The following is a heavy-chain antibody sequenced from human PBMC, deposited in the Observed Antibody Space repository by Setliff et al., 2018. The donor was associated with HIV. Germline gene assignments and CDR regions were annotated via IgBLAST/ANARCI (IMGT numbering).Heavy chain of an antibody. Sequence: PSETLSLTCAVSGASFVGDNHWSWIRQTPERGLEWIAYFMYTDIHYVNYLNYRNPSLASRLSISVDRSKNQFSLKLSSVTAADTAVYYCARVGIVGAWGGFDYWGQGTLVTV. CDR2: FMYTDIHYVNYLN. CDR1: GASFVGDNH. D-gene: IGHD1-26*01. J-gene: IGHJ4*02. CDR3: ARVGIVGAWGGFDY. V-gene: IGHV4-30-4*01.